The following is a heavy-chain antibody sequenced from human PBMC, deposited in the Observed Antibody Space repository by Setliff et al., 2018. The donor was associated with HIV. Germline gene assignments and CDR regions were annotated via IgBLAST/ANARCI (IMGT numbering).Heavy chain of an antibody. CDR1: GGSISSSSHY. V-gene: IGHV4-39*07. CDR3: ARGLSIFGVATPGFYSFMDV. Sequence: SETLSLTCIVSGGSISSSSHYWGWIRQPPGKGLEWIGNIYYSGSTYYNPSLKSRVTISVDTSKNQFSLKLSSVTAADTAVYYCARGLSIFGVATPGFYSFMDVWGKGTTVTVSS. J-gene: IGHJ6*03. D-gene: IGHD3-3*01. CDR2: IYYSGST.